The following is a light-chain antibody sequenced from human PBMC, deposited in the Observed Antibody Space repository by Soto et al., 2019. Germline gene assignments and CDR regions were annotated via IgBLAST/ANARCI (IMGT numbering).Light chain of an antibody. CDR1: GSDVGGYNY. J-gene: IGLJ1*01. Sequence: QSVLTQPHSVSGSPGQSVAISCTGTGSDVGGYNYVSWYQQHPGKAPKLIIYDVNKRPSGVPDRFSGSKSGNTASLTISGLQSEDEADYYCCSFAGSFYVFGTGTKVTGL. V-gene: IGLV2-11*01. CDR2: DVN. CDR3: CSFAGSFYV.